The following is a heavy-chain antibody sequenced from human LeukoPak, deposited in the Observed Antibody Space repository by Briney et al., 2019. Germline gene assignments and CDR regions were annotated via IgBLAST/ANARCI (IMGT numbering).Heavy chain of an antibody. CDR3: ARDLYGSGSYAFDI. D-gene: IGHD3-10*01. Sequence: SVKVSCKASGGTFSSYAISWVRPAPGQGLEWMGRIIPILGIANYAQKFQGRVTITADKSTSTAYMELSSLRSEDTAVYYCARDLYGSGSYAFDIWGQGTMVTVSS. V-gene: IGHV1-69*04. CDR2: IIPILGIA. J-gene: IGHJ3*02. CDR1: GGTFSSYA.